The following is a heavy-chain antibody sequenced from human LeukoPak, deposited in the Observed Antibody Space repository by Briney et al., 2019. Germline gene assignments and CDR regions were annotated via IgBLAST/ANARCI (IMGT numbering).Heavy chain of an antibody. CDR2: TSYDGSNK. Sequence: PGRSLRLSCAASGFTFSSYGMHWVRQAPGKGLEWLGDTSYDGSNKYYADSVKGRFTISRDNSQNTLYLEMNSLRAEDTAVYYCAKDLGGAIVVVPAADYGMDVWGQGTTVTVSS. J-gene: IGHJ6*02. D-gene: IGHD2-2*01. CDR3: AKDLGGAIVVVPAADYGMDV. V-gene: IGHV3-30*18. CDR1: GFTFSSYG.